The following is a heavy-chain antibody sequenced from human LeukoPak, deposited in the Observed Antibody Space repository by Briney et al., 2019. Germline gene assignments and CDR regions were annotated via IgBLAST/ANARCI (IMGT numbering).Heavy chain of an antibody. CDR3: ARPRLEYCSGGSCFDAFDI. D-gene: IGHD2-15*01. J-gene: IGHJ3*02. V-gene: IGHV3-23*01. CDR1: GFTFSSYA. Sequence: GGSLRLSCAASGFTFSSYAMSWVRQAPGKGLEWVSAISGSGSTTYYADSVKGRFTISRDNSKNTLFLQMSSLTAEDTAIYSCARPRLEYCSGGSCFDAFDIWGQGTMVTVSS. CDR2: ISGSGSTT.